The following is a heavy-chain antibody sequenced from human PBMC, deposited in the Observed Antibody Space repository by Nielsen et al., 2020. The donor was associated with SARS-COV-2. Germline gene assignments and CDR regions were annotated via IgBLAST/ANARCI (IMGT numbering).Heavy chain of an antibody. J-gene: IGHJ4*02. D-gene: IGHD2-15*01. V-gene: IGHV4-4*02. Sequence: SETLSLTCAVSGGSISSSNWWSWVRQPPGKGLEWIGEIYHSGSTNYNPSLKSRVTISVDTSKNQFSLKLSSVTAADTAVYYCARGEGYCSGGSCYPRRWGQGTLVTVSS. CDR3: ARGEGYCSGGSCYPRR. CDR1: GGSISSSNW. CDR2: IYHSGST.